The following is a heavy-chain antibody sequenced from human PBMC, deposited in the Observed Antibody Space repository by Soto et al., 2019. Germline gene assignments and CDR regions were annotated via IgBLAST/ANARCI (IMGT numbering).Heavy chain of an antibody. CDR1: GGSFSGYY. D-gene: IGHD2-15*01. V-gene: IGHV4-34*01. J-gene: IGHJ5*02. CDR3: ASALYCSGGSCSFDP. CDR2: INHSGST. Sequence: PSETLSLTCAVYGGSFSGYYWTWIRQPPGTGLEWIGEINHSGSTNYNPSLKSRVTISVDTSKNQFSLKLTSVTAADTAVYYCASALYCSGGSCSFDPWGQGTLVTVS.